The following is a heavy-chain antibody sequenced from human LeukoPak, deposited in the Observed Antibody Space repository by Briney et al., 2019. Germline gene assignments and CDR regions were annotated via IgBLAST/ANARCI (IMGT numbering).Heavy chain of an antibody. CDR2: IYSGCST. CDR1: GFTVSSNY. CDR3: ASIAVAGTRVN. Sequence: PGGSLRLSCAASGFTVSSNYMSWVRQAPGKGLEWVSVIYSGCSTYYADSVKGRFTISRDNSKNTLYLQMNSLRAEDTAVSYCASIAVAGTRVNWGQGTLVTVSS. J-gene: IGHJ4*02. D-gene: IGHD6-19*01. V-gene: IGHV3-66*01.